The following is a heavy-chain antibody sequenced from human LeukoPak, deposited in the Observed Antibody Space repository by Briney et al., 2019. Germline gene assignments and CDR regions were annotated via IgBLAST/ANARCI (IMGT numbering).Heavy chain of an antibody. V-gene: IGHV3-43D*03. CDR3: AKPRGAIISSGWLDY. J-gene: IGHJ4*02. CDR1: GFTFDDYA. CDR2: ISWDGGST. Sequence: GGSLRLSCAASGFTFDDYAMHWVRQAPGKGLEWVSLISWDGGSTYYADSVKGRFTISRDNSKNSLYLQMNSLRAEDTALYYCAKPRGAIISSGWLDYWGQGTLVTVSS. D-gene: IGHD6-19*01.